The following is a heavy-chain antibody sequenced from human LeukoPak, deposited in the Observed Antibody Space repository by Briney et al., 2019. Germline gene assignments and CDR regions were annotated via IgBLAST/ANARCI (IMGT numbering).Heavy chain of an antibody. CDR2: IYTSGST. V-gene: IGHV4-61*02. CDR3: ARDPRFYYDSRGAFDI. D-gene: IGHD3-22*01. J-gene: IGHJ3*02. Sequence: SETLSLTCTVSGGSISSGSYYWSWIRQPAGKGLEWIGRIYTSGSTNYNPSLKSRFTISVDTSKNQFSLKLSSVTAADTAVYYCARDPRFYYDSRGAFDIWGQGTMVTVSS. CDR1: GGSISSGSYY.